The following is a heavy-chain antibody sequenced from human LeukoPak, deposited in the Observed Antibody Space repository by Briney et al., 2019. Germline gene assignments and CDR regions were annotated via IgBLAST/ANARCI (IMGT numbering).Heavy chain of an antibody. D-gene: IGHD6-19*01. CDR1: GGTFSSYA. J-gene: IGHJ4*02. Sequence: SVKVSCKASGGTFSSYAINWVRQAPGQGLEWMGGIIPIFGTANYAQKFQGRVTITADESTSTAYMELSSLRSEDTAVYYCASLRYSSGWYLDYWGQGTLVTVSS. V-gene: IGHV1-69*01. CDR2: IIPIFGTA. CDR3: ASLRYSSGWYLDY.